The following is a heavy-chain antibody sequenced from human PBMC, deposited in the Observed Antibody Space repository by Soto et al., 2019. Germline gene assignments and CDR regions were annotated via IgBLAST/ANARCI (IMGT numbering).Heavy chain of an antibody. CDR1: GGPVSSSRYY. CDR3: ARHLIPAAIGGYNWFDP. J-gene: IGHJ5*02. CDR2: IYYSGSN. Sequence: XTLSLPCAVSGGPVSSSRYYWGWIRQPPGKGLEWIWSIYYSGSNYYNPSLKSRVTISVDTSKNQFYLKLSSVTAADTAVYYCARHLIPAAIGGYNWFDPWGQGTLFTVSS. V-gene: IGHV4-39*01. D-gene: IGHD2-2*02.